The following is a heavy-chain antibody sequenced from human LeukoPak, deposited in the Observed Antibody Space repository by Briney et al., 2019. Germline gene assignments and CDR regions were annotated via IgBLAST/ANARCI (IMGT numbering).Heavy chain of an antibody. CDR1: GFTFSSYA. V-gene: IGHV3-23*01. D-gene: IGHD5/OR15-5a*01. J-gene: IGHJ3*02. CDR2: ISGNGGGT. Sequence: GGSLRLSCAASGFTFSSYAMHWVRQAPGKGLEWVSVISGNGGGTYFADSVKGRFTISRDNSKNTLYLQMNSLRAEDTAIYYCAKGGSVTAPDDAFGIWGQGTMVTVSS. CDR3: AKGGSVTAPDDAFGI.